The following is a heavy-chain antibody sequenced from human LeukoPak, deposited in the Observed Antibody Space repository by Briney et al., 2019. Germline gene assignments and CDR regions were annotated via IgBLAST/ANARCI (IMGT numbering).Heavy chain of an antibody. CDR1: GFTFHDYA. J-gene: IGHJ4*02. D-gene: IGHD4-17*01. Sequence: GGSLRLSCAASGFTFHDYAMHWVRQAPGKGLEWVSGLSWNGGNIGYAESVRGRFTISRDNAGNSLYLQMNSLRPKDTALYCCAKALGSTVTTRTYFDYWGQGTLVTVSS. V-gene: IGHV3-9*01. CDR2: LSWNGGNI. CDR3: AKALGSTVTTRTYFDY.